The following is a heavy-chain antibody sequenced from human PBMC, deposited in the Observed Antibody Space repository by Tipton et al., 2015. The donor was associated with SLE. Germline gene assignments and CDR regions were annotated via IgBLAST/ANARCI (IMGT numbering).Heavy chain of an antibody. D-gene: IGHD6-19*01. CDR3: ARQGSSGWAPYYFDY. Sequence: PGKGLEWMGRIDPSDSYTNYSPSFQGHVTISADKSISTAYLQWSSLKASDTAMYYCARQGSSGWAPYYFDYWGQGTLVTVSS. CDR2: IDPSDSYT. J-gene: IGHJ4*02. V-gene: IGHV5-10-1*01.